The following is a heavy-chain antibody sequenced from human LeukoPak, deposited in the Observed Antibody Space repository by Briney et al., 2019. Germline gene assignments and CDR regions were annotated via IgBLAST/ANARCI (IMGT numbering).Heavy chain of an antibody. CDR1: GGSLSTSSYY. CDR2: IFYSGST. CDR3: AKERNRDGSFDY. D-gene: IGHD5-24*01. J-gene: IGHJ4*02. Sequence: SETLSLTCTVSGGSLSTSSYYWGWVRQPPGKGLEWIGNIFYSGSTYYSLSLKSRVTISVDTSKNQFSLKLSSVTAADTAVYYCAKERNRDGSFDYWGQGTLATVSS. V-gene: IGHV4-39*07.